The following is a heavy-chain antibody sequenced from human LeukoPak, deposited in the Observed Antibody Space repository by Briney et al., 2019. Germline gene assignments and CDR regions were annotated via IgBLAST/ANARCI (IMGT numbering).Heavy chain of an antibody. V-gene: IGHV3-53*01. CDR3: ARVEQHYYDSSGYYYSDY. CDR1: GFTFSSYW. J-gene: IGHJ4*02. D-gene: IGHD3-22*01. Sequence: SGGSLRLSCAASGFTFSSYWMHWVRQAPGKGLEWVSVIYSGGSTYYADSVKGRFTISRDNSKNTLYLQMNCLRAEDTAVYYCARVEQHYYDSSGYYYSDYWGQGTLVTVSS. CDR2: IYSGGST.